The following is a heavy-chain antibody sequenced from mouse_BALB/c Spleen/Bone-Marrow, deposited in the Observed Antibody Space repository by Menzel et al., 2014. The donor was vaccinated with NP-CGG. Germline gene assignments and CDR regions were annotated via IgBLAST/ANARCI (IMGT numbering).Heavy chain of an antibody. Sequence: QVQLQQSGAELAKPGASVKMSCKASGYTFTSYWMHWVKRRPGQGLEWIGYINPNTGYTEYNQKFKDKATLTADKSSSTAYMQLSSLTSEDSAVYYCARAPLLRLRNYFDYWGQGTTLTVSS. J-gene: IGHJ2*01. D-gene: IGHD1-2*01. CDR2: INPNTGYT. V-gene: IGHV1-7*01. CDR1: GYTFTSYW. CDR3: ARAPLLRLRNYFDY.